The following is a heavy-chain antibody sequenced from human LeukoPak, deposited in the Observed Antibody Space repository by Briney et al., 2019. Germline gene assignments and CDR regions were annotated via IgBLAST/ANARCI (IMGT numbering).Heavy chain of an antibody. CDR2: IYYSGST. J-gene: IGHJ3*02. D-gene: IGHD3-22*01. CDR1: GDSISSSNYY. V-gene: IGHV4-39*01. Sequence: SETLSLTCTVSGDSISSSNYYWGWIRQPPGKGLEWIGTIYYSGSTYYSPSLKSRVTISVDSSKNQFSLKLNSVTAADTAVYYCARPRDVIVVAIGRVPDAFDIWGQGTTVTVSS. CDR3: ARPRDVIVVAIGRVPDAFDI.